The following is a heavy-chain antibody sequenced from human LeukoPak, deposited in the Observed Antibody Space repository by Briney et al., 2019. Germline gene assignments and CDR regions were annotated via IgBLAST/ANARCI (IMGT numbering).Heavy chain of an antibody. CDR2: IYTSGST. Sequence: PSETLSLTCTVSGGSIGSGSYYWSWIRQPAGKGLEWIGRIYTSGSTNYNPSLKSRVTISVDTSKNQFSLKLSSVTAADTAVYYCATSMVYAINYFDYWGQGTLVTVSS. CDR1: GGSIGSGSYY. V-gene: IGHV4-61*02. J-gene: IGHJ4*02. D-gene: IGHD2-8*01. CDR3: ATSMVYAINYFDY.